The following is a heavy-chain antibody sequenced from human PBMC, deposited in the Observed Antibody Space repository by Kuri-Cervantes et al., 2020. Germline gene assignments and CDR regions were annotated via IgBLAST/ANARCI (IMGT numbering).Heavy chain of an antibody. J-gene: IGHJ4*02. CDR3: ARGVLYYDFWSGYYGPRVFDH. V-gene: IGHV4-4*02. CDR1: GGSIGSSNW. D-gene: IGHD3-3*01. Sequence: SETLSLTCAVSGGSIGSSNWWSWVRQPPGKGLEWIGEINHSGSTNYNPSLKSRVTISVDTSKNQFSLKLSSVTAADTAVYYCARGVLYYDFWSGYYGPRVFDHWGQGTLVTVSS. CDR2: INHSGST.